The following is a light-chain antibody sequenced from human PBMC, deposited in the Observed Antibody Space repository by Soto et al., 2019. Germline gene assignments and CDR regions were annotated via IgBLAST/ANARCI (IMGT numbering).Light chain of an antibody. J-gene: IGKJ5*01. CDR1: HIINNNY. V-gene: IGKV3-20*01. Sequence: EIVVTQYPGTLSLSPGEGAILSCRASHIINNNYLAWYQQKPGQAPRLLTYGASSRATGIPDRFSGGGSGTDFTLTVTRLESENLAEYYCQQDRSSVTFGQGTRLEIK. CDR3: QQDRSSVT. CDR2: GAS.